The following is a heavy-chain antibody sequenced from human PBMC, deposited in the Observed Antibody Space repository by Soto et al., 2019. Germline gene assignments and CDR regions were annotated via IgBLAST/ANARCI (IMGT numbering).Heavy chain of an antibody. Sequence: ASVKVACKASGYTFSDYAMHWVSQDPGKGLEWMGWINTGNYNTRYSQKLQDRVTNTWDTSASTAYMDLSSLRSEDTAVYYCARWSHFSVSDIWGQGTLVTVSS. CDR3: ARWSHFSVSDI. J-gene: IGHJ3*02. D-gene: IGHD3-3*02. CDR1: GYTFSDYA. V-gene: IGHV1-3*04. CDR2: INTGNYNT.